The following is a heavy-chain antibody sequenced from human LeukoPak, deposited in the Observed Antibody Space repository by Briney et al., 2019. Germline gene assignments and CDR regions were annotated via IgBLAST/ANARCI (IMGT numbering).Heavy chain of an antibody. D-gene: IGHD3-10*01. CDR2: IYYSGST. J-gene: IGHJ4*02. Sequence: SETLSLTCSVSGYSISSGYHWGWIRQPPGKGLEWIGYIYYSGSTNYNPSLKSRVTISVDTSKNQFSLKLSSVTAADTAVYYCATHYGSGFGYFDYWGQGTVVTVSS. CDR3: ATHYGSGFGYFDY. V-gene: IGHV4-61*01. CDR1: GYSISSGYH.